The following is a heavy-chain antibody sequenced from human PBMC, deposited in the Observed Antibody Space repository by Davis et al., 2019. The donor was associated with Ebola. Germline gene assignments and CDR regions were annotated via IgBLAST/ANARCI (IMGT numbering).Heavy chain of an antibody. CDR3: ARDRYDYIWGSFDY. V-gene: IGHV3-7*01. Sequence: GESLKISCAASGFTFSNYWMNWVRQAPGKGLEWVANIKQDGSEKYYVDSVKGRFTISRDNAKNSLYLQMNSLRDEDTAVYYCARDRYDYIWGSFDYWGQGTLVTVSS. D-gene: IGHD3-16*01. CDR2: IKQDGSEK. J-gene: IGHJ4*02. CDR1: GFTFSNYW.